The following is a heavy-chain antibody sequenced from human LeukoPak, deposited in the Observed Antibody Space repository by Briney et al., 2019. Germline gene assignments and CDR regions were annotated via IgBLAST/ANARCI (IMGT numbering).Heavy chain of an antibody. CDR3: ARGGYSYGMPYYFDY. Sequence: ASVKVSCKASGYTFTGYYMHWVRQAPGQGLEWMGWINPNSGGTNYVQKFQGRVTMTRDTSISTAYMELSRLRSDDTAVYYCARGGYSYGMPYYFDYWGQGTLVTVSS. CDR2: INPNSGGT. V-gene: IGHV1-2*02. J-gene: IGHJ4*02. D-gene: IGHD5-18*01. CDR1: GYTFTGYY.